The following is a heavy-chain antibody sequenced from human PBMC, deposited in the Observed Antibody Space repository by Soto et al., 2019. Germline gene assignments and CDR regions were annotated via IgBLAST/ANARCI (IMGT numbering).Heavy chain of an antibody. Sequence: SETLSLTCTVSGGSISSYYWSWIRQPPGKGLEWTGYIYYSGSTNYNPSLKSRVTISVDTSKNQFSLKLSSVTAADTAVYYCARDLRYYDSSGYRGSWFDPWGQGTLVTVSS. V-gene: IGHV4-59*01. J-gene: IGHJ5*02. CDR2: IYYSGST. CDR3: ARDLRYYDSSGYRGSWFDP. D-gene: IGHD3-22*01. CDR1: GGSISSYY.